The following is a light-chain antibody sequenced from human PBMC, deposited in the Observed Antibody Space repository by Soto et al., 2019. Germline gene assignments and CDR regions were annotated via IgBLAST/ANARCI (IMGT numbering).Light chain of an antibody. Sequence: EIVMTQSPATLSVSPGERATLSCRASQSVSSNSAWYQQKPGQAPRLLIYGASTRATGIPARFSGSGSGTKFTLTISSLQSEDFAVYYCQHYHNWPPWTFGQGTKVEVK. V-gene: IGKV3-15*01. CDR1: QSVSSN. CDR2: GAS. J-gene: IGKJ1*01. CDR3: QHYHNWPPWT.